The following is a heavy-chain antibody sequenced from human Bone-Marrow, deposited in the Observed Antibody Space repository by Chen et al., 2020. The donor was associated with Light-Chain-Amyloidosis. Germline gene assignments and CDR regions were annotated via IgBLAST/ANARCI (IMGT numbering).Heavy chain of an antibody. V-gene: IGHV5-51*01. CDR1: GYTFPNYW. CDR3: ARRRDGYNFDY. CDR2: IYPDDSEA. Sequence: EVQLEQSGPEVKKPGESLKISCKGSGYTFPNYWIGWVRQMPGKGLEWMGCIYPDDSEARYSPSFEGQVTISADKSITTAYLQWRSLKASDTAMYYCARRRDGYNFDYWGQGTLVTVSS. J-gene: IGHJ4*02. D-gene: IGHD5-12*01.